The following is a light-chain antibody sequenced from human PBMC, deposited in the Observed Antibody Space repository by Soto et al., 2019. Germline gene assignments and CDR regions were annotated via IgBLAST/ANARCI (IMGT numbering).Light chain of an antibody. CDR3: ASHAGSGTLV. CDR1: SSDVGKYKF. Sequence: ALTQPASVSGSPGQSISISCTGTSSDVGKYKFVSWYQLHPGEAPKLMIYDATQRPSGVSSRFSGSKSGITASLTISGLQAEDEAHYYCASHAGSGTLVFGGGTKLTVL. J-gene: IGLJ3*02. V-gene: IGLV2-23*01. CDR2: DAT.